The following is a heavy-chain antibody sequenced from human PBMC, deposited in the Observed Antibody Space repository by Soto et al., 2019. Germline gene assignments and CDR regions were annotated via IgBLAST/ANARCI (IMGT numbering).Heavy chain of an antibody. CDR1: GGSISSYY. D-gene: IGHD3-22*01. CDR2: IYYSGST. J-gene: IGHJ5*02. Sequence: SETLSLTCTVSGGSISSYYWSWIRQPPGKGLEWIGYIYYSGSTNYNPSLKSRVTISVDTSKNQFSLKLSSVTAADTAVYYCATSLYYYDSSGYRGGWFDPWGQGTLVTVSS. V-gene: IGHV4-59*08. CDR3: ATSLYYYDSSGYRGGWFDP.